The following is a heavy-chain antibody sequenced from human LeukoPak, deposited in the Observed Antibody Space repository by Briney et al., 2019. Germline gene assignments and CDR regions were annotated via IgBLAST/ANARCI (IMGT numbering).Heavy chain of an antibody. J-gene: IGHJ4*02. CDR1: GFTFSDYY. D-gene: IGHD6-13*01. Sequence: GGSLRLSCAASGFTFSDYYMSWIRQAPGKGLEWVSYISSSSSYTNYADSVKGRFTISRDNAKNSLYLQMNSLRAEDTAVYYCARVSGRSSSWLDYWGQGTLVTVSS. CDR3: ARVSGRSSSWLDY. V-gene: IGHV3-11*06. CDR2: ISSSSSYT.